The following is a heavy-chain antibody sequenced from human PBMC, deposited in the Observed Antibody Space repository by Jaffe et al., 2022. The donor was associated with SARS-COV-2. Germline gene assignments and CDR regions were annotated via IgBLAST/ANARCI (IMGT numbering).Heavy chain of an antibody. Sequence: EVRLVQSGAEVRKPGESLTISCQGSGYIFSRYWINWVRQVPGKGLEWMGRIDPSDSYTNYSPSAQGQVTISVDKSIITAYLQWSSVKASDSAMYYCARREYGTSWDTFDIWGQGTMVTVSS. V-gene: IGHV5-10-1*03. CDR2: IDPSDSYT. CDR1: GYIFSRYW. D-gene: IGHD6-6*01. J-gene: IGHJ3*02. CDR3: ARREYGTSWDTFDI.